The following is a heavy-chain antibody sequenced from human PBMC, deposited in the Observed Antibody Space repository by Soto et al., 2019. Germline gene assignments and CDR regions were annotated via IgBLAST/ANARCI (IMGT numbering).Heavy chain of an antibody. D-gene: IGHD4-17*01. CDR2: MNPNSGNT. V-gene: IGHV1-8*01. J-gene: IGHJ5*02. CDR1: GYTFTSYD. Sequence: QVQLVQSGAEVKKPGASVKVSCKASGYTFTSYDINWVRQATGQGLEWMGWMNPNSGNTGYAQKFQGRSPMTRNTSISTAYMELSSLRSEDTAVYYCARGRTTTVTKDNWFDPWGQGTLVTVSS. CDR3: ARGRTTTVTKDNWFDP.